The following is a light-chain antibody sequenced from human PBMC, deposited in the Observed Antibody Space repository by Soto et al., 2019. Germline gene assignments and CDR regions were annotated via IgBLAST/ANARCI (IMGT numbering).Light chain of an antibody. V-gene: IGKV3-20*01. CDR1: QSISSSY. CDR3: QQYGTSPWT. CDR2: GAS. J-gene: IGKJ1*01. Sequence: EIVLTQSPGTLSLSPGERATLSCRASQSISSSYLAWYQQKPGQAPWLLIYGASSSAVGIRDNFSGSGSGTYFSRTISSLEPEDFAVYYCQQYGTSPWTCGQGTKVEIK.